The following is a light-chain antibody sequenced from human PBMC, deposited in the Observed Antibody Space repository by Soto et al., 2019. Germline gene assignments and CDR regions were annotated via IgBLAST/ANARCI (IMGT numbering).Light chain of an antibody. CDR2: DAS. J-gene: IGKJ1*01. CDR3: QQYNNWPLS. Sequence: EIVMTQSRATXSXXPXXXXXXXXRASQSVNSNLAWCQQKPGQAPRLLIYDASTRATGIPARFSGSGSGTEFTLTISSLQSEDFAVYYCQQYNNWPLSFGQGTKVDIK. CDR1: QSVNSN. V-gene: IGKV3-15*01.